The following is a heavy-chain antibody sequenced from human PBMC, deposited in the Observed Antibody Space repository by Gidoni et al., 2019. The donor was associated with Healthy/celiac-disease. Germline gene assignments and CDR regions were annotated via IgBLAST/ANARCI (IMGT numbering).Heavy chain of an antibody. V-gene: IGHV3-30*01. CDR1: GFTFSSYA. CDR3: ARARSSSSDYFDY. Sequence: QVQLVESGGGVVQPGRSLRLSGAASGFTFSSYAMHWVRQAPGKGLEWVAVISYDGSNKYYADSVKGRFTISRDNSKNTLYLQMNSLRAEDTAVYYCARARSSSSDYFDYWGQGTLVTVSS. J-gene: IGHJ4*02. D-gene: IGHD6-6*01. CDR2: ISYDGSNK.